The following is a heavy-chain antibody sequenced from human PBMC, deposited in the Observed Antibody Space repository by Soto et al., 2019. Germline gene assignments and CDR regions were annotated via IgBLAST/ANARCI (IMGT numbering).Heavy chain of an antibody. CDR2: TSHSITA. V-gene: IGHV4-30-2*01. J-gene: IGHJ4*02. Sequence: PSETLSLTCSVSGDSIISRGYSWSWTRQPPGRGLQWIGYTSHSITAYHNPSIKSRFTLSMDWTTNQLSLKLRSLSEADTAVYYCAKALHQVVVVTAIPSYFDYWGQGVLITAPQ. CDR3: AKALHQVVVVTAIPSYFDY. D-gene: IGHD2-21*02. CDR1: GDSIISRGYS.